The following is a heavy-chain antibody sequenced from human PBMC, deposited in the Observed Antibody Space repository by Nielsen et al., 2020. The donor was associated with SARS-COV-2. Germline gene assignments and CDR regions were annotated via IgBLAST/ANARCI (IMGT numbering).Heavy chain of an antibody. Sequence: ASVKVSCKASGYTFTSYGINWVRQAPGQELEWMGWISAYNGNTNYAQKLQGRVTMTTDTSTSTAYMELRSLRSDDTAVYYCARTLRRDEAFDIWGQGTMVTVSS. CDR2: ISAYNGNT. V-gene: IGHV1-18*04. J-gene: IGHJ3*02. CDR3: ARTLRRDEAFDI. CDR1: GYTFTSYG.